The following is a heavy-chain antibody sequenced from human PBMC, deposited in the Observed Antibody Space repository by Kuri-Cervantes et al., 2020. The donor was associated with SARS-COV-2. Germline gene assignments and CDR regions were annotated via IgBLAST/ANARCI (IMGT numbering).Heavy chain of an antibody. CDR3: ARGGWFRKPAAISYYYYYMDV. CDR2: IIPIFGTA. V-gene: IGHV1-69*05. Sequence: SVKVSCKAFGGTFSSYAISWVRQAPGQGLEWMGGIIPIFGTANYAQKFQGRVTITTDESTSTAYMELSSLRSEDTAVYYCARGGWFRKPAAISYYYYYMDVWGKGTTVTVSS. D-gene: IGHD2-2*01. CDR1: GGTFSSYA. J-gene: IGHJ6*03.